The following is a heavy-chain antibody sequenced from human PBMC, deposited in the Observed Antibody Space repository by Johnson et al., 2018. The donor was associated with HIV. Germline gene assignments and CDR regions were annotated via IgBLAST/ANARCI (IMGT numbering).Heavy chain of an antibody. V-gene: IGHV3-15*01. CDR1: GFTFSNAW. CDR2: IKSNTDGGTT. J-gene: IGHJ3*02. CDR3: TTGLPGATYDAFDI. Sequence: EVQLVESGGGLVKPGGSLRLSCAASGFTFSNAWMSWVRQAPGKGLEWVGRIKSNTDGGTTDYAAPVKGRFTISRDDSKNTLYLQINSLKTEDTAVYYCTTGLPGATYDAFDIWGQGTMVTVSS. D-gene: IGHD5-12*01.